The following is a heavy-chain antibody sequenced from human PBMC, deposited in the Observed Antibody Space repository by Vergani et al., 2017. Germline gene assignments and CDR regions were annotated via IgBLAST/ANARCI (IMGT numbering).Heavy chain of an antibody. CDR2: ISSSSTYI. D-gene: IGHD2-2*01. V-gene: IGHV3-21*01. CDR3: ASARLLPAAHYYFDY. Sequence: ELQLVESGGGLVQPGGSLRLSCAASGSTVSSYSMNWVRQAPGKGLEWVSSISSSSTYIYYADSVKGRFTISRDNAKNSLYLQMNSLRAEDTAVYYCASARLLPAAHYYFDYWGQGTLVTVSS. CDR1: GSTVSSYS. J-gene: IGHJ4*02.